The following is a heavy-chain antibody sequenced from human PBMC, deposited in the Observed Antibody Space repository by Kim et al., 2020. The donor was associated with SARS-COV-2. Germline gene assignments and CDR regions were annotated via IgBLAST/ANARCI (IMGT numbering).Heavy chain of an antibody. CDR2: IYYSGST. V-gene: IGHV4-61*01. CDR1: GGSVSSGSYY. D-gene: IGHD1-26*01. J-gene: IGHJ3*02. CDR3: ARDSLVGANAFDI. Sequence: SETLSLTCTVSGGSVSSGSYYWSWIRQPPGKGLEWIGYIYYSGSTNYNPSLKSRVTISVDTSKNQFSLKLSSVTAADTAVYYCARDSLVGANAFDIWGQGTMVTVSS.